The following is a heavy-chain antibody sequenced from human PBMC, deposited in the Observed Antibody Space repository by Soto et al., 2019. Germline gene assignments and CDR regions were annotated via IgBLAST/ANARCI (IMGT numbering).Heavy chain of an antibody. J-gene: IGHJ5*02. CDR1: GYTFTSYG. Sequence: QVQLVQSGAEVKKPGASVKVSCKASGYTFTSYGISWVRQAPGQGLEWMGWISAYNGNTNYAQKRQGRVTMTTDTSTSTAYMELRSLRSDDTAVYYCASTPASDLYDILTGRDNWFDPWGQGTLVTVSS. V-gene: IGHV1-18*01. CDR2: ISAYNGNT. D-gene: IGHD3-9*01. CDR3: ASTPASDLYDILTGRDNWFDP.